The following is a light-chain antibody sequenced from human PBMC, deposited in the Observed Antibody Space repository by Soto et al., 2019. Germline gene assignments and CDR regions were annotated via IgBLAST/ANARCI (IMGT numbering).Light chain of an antibody. CDR3: QQRSDRFT. V-gene: IGKV3-11*01. CDR1: QSVSSY. CDR2: DAS. J-gene: IGKJ3*01. Sequence: ILLTQSPATLSLSPGERATHSCRASQSVSSYLAWYQQKPGQAPRLLIYDASNRATGIPARFSGSGSGTDFTLTISSLEPEDFAVYYCQQRSDRFTFGPGTKVDI.